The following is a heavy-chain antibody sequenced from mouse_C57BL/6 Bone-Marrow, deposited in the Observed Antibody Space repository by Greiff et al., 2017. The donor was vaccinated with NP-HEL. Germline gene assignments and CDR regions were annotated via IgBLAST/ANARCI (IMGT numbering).Heavy chain of an antibody. CDR3: VLPLYYDYVDY. V-gene: IGHV1-81*01. D-gene: IGHD2-4*01. J-gene: IGHJ2*01. Sequence: QVQLQQSGAELARPGASVKLSCKASGYTFTSYGISWVKQRTGQGLEWIGEIYPRSGNTYYNEKFKGKATLTADKSSSTAYMELRSLTSEDSAVYFCVLPLYYDYVDYWGQGTPLTVSS. CDR2: IYPRSGNT. CDR1: GYTFTSYG.